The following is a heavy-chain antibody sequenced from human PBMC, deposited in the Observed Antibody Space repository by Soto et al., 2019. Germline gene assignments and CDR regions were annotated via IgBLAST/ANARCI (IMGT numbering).Heavy chain of an antibody. CDR1: GDAIYIGGYY. J-gene: IGHJ5*02. D-gene: IGHD2-2*01. V-gene: IGHV4-31*03. Sequence: TLSLTCTVSGDAIYIGGYYWTWIRQHPGKGLEWIGYIYHTGKTYYNPSLESRVTMSVDTSKNQFSLKLASVTAADTAVYYGARDGSSTAXWIDPWGQGTLVTVSS. CDR2: IYHTGKT. CDR3: ARDGSSTAXWIDP.